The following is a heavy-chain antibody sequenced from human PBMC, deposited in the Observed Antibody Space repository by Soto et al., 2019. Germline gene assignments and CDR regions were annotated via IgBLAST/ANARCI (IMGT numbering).Heavy chain of an antibody. Sequence: VASVKVSCKASGGTFSSYAISWVRQAPGQGLEWMGGIIPIFGTANYAQKFQGRVTITADESTSTAYMELSSLRSEDTAVYYCARGDVATTSYFDSWGQGTLVPVSS. CDR3: ARGDVATTSYFDS. CDR1: GGTFSSYA. J-gene: IGHJ4*02. V-gene: IGHV1-69*13. CDR2: IIPIFGTA. D-gene: IGHD1-26*01.